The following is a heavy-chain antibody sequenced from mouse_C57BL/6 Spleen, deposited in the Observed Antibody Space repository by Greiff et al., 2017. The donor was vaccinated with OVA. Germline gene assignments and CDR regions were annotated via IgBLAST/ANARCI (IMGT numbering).Heavy chain of an antibody. Sequence: VQLQQPGAELVKPGASVKLSCRASGYTFTSYWMHWVKQRPGQGLEWIGMIHPNSGSTNYNEKFKSKATLTVDKSSSTAYMQLSSLTSEDSAVYYCARVDYDYDAWFAYWGQGTLVTVSA. CDR1: GYTFTSYW. CDR2: IHPNSGST. V-gene: IGHV1-64*01. CDR3: ARVDYDYDAWFAY. J-gene: IGHJ3*01. D-gene: IGHD2-4*01.